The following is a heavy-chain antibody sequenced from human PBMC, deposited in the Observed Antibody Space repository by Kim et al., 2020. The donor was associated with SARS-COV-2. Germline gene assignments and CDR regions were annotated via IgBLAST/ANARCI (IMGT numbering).Heavy chain of an antibody. J-gene: IGHJ3*02. D-gene: IGHD1-26*01. Sequence: GGSLRLSCAASGFTFSSYAMSWVRQAPGKGLEWVSAISGSGGSTYYADSVKGRFTISRDNSKNTLYLQMNSLRAEDTAVYYCAKVNSGSYYGPHAFDIWGQGTMVTVSS. CDR3: AKVNSGSYYGPHAFDI. V-gene: IGHV3-23*01. CDR1: GFTFSSYA. CDR2: ISGSGGST.